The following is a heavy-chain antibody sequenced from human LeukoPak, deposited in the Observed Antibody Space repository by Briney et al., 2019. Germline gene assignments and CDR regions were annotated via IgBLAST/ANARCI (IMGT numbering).Heavy chain of an antibody. V-gene: IGHV3-30-3*01. CDR2: ISYDGSNK. Sequence: SGGSLRLSCAASGFTFSSYAMHWVRQAPGKGLEWVAVISYDGSNKYYADSVKGRFTISRDNSKNTLYLQMNSLRAEDTAVYYCARDELEAAGLVYWGQGTLVTVSS. CDR1: GFTFSSYA. J-gene: IGHJ4*02. CDR3: ARDELEAAGLVY. D-gene: IGHD6-13*01.